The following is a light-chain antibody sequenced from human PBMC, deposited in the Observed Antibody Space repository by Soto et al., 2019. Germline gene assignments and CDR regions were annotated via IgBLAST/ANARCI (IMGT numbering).Light chain of an antibody. CDR1: QGISSY. J-gene: IGKJ3*01. V-gene: IGKV1-9*01. CDR2: AAS. Sequence: DIQLTQSPSFLSASVGDRVTITCRASQGISSYLAGYQQKPGKAPKLLIYAASTLQSGVPSRFSGSGSGTEFTLTISSLQHEDFATYYCQQLNSYPLFTFGHGTKVDIK. CDR3: QQLNSYPLFT.